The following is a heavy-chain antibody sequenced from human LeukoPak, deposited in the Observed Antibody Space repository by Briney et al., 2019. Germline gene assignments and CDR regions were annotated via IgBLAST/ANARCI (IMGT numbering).Heavy chain of an antibody. Sequence: TSETLSLTCIVSGGSISPYYWAWIRQPPGKGLEWIGNIYYSGNTNYNPSLKSRVTISVDTSKSQFSLKLSSVTAADTAVYYCARHPRYYDILTGYSDYWGQGTLVTVSS. D-gene: IGHD3-9*01. J-gene: IGHJ4*02. V-gene: IGHV4-59*08. CDR1: GGSISPYY. CDR2: IYYSGNT. CDR3: ARHPRYYDILTGYSDY.